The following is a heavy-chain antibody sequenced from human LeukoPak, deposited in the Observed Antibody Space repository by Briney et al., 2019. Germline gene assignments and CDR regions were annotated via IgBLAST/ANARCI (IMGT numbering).Heavy chain of an antibody. J-gene: IGHJ3*02. Sequence: SETLSLTCTVSGGSISSYYWSWIRQPPGKGLEWIGYIYYSGSTNYNPSLKSRVTMSVDTSKDQFSLKLSSVTAADTAVYYCARDKIASDAFDIWGQGTMVTVSS. CDR1: GGSISSYY. V-gene: IGHV4-59*01. CDR2: IYYSGST. CDR3: ARDKIASDAFDI.